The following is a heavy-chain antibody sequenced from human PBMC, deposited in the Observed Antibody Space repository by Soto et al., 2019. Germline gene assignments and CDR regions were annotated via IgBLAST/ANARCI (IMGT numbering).Heavy chain of an antibody. J-gene: IGHJ4*02. CDR2: INRDGTST. Sequence: EGQLVGSGGGLVQPGGSLRLSCAASGLIFGDYWMHWVRQAPGKGLVWVSRINRDGTSTNYADSAKGRFTISRDNAKNTLYLQMDSLRAEDTAVYYCARESSGYSSYFDYWGQGTLVTVSS. CDR3: ARESSGYSSYFDY. CDR1: GLIFGDYW. V-gene: IGHV3-74*01. D-gene: IGHD5-12*01.